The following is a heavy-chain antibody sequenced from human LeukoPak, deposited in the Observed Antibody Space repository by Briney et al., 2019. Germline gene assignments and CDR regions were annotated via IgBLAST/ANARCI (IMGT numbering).Heavy chain of an antibody. CDR3: ARGGGSYYDFWSGKDPFDP. D-gene: IGHD3-3*01. Sequence: PSETLSLTCTVSGYSIRTDYYWGWIRQPPGKGPQWIGSIYHSGSTYYNPSLKSRVTISVDTSKNQFSLKLSSVTAADTAVYYCARGGGSYYDFWSGKDPFDPWGQGTPVTVSS. CDR1: GYSIRTDYY. CDR2: IYHSGST. V-gene: IGHV4-38-2*02. J-gene: IGHJ5*02.